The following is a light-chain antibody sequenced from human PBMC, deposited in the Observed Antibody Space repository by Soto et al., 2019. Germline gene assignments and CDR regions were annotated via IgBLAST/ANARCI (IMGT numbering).Light chain of an antibody. V-gene: IGLV8-61*01. J-gene: IGLJ1*01. CDR3: ALFMGNGISV. CDR1: SGAVSTANN. Sequence: QTVVTQESSFSVSPGGTVTLTCGLISGAVSTANNPKWYQQTPGQASRTLTYSTSTRSSGVADRFSGSILGNKAALTITGAQEDDESDYYCALFMGNGISVFGTGTKVTVL. CDR2: STS.